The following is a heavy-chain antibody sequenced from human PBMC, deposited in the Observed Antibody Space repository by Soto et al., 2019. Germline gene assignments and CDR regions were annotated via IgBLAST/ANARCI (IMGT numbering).Heavy chain of an antibody. J-gene: IGHJ6*03. Sequence: EVQLLESGGGLVQPGGSLRLSCAASGFTFSSYAMSRVRQAPGKGLEWVSAISGSGGSTYYADSVKGRFTISRDNSKNTLYLQMNSLRAEDTAVYYCANSGDYDYYYYMDVWGKGTTVTVSS. V-gene: IGHV3-23*01. CDR1: GFTFSSYA. CDR2: ISGSGGST. CDR3: ANSGDYDYYYYMDV. D-gene: IGHD4-17*01.